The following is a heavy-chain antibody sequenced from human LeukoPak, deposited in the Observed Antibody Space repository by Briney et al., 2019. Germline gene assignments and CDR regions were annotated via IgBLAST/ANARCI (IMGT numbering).Heavy chain of an antibody. CDR1: GGSFSGYY. Sequence: PSETLSLTCAVYGGSFSGYYWSWIRQPPGKGLEWIGEINHSGSTNYNPSLKSRVTISVDTSKNQFSLKLSSVTAADTAVYYCARGGWLQLRGYFDYWGRGTLVTVSS. D-gene: IGHD5-24*01. CDR2: INHSGST. CDR3: ARGGWLQLRGYFDY. V-gene: IGHV4-34*01. J-gene: IGHJ4*02.